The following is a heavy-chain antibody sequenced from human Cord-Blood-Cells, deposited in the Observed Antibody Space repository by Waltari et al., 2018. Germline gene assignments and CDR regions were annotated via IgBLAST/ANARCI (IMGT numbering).Heavy chain of an antibody. V-gene: IGHV1-3*01. CDR2: INAGNGNT. D-gene: IGHD6-13*01. J-gene: IGHJ3*02. CDR3: AREPAAGIGRDAFDI. CDR1: GYTFTSYA. Sequence: QVQLVQSGAEVKKPGASVKVSCKASGYTFTSYAMHWVRQAPGQRLEWMGWINAGNGNTKYSQKFQGRVTITRDTSASTAYMELSSLRSEDTAVYYCAREPAAGIGRDAFDIWGQGTIVIVPS.